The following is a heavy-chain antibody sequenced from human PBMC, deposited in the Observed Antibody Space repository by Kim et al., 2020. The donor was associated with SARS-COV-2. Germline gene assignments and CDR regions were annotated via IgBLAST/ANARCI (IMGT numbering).Heavy chain of an antibody. J-gene: IGHJ4*02. V-gene: IGHV4-59*13. CDR1: GGSISSYY. D-gene: IGHD6-13*01. CDR3: ARGDSSSWLDY. CDR2: IYYSGST. Sequence: SETLSLTCTVSGGSISSYYWSWIRQPPGKGLEWIGCIYYSGSTNYNPSLKSRVTISVDTSKNQFSLKLSSVTAADTAVYYCARGDSSSWLDYWGQGTLVTVSS.